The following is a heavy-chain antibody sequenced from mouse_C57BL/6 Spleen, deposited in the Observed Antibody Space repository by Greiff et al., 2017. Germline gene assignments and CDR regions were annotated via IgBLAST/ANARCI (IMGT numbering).Heavy chain of an antibody. V-gene: IGHV1-80*01. CDR1: GYAFSSYW. D-gene: IGHD1-1*01. Sequence: QVQLQQSGAELVKPGASVKISCKASGYAFSSYWMNWVKQRPGKGLEWIGQIYPGDGDTNYNGKFKGKATLTADKSSSTAYMQLSSLTSEDSAVYFCARGPPTVVARGGFAYWGQGTLVTVSA. CDR2: IYPGDGDT. J-gene: IGHJ3*01. CDR3: ARGPPTVVARGGFAY.